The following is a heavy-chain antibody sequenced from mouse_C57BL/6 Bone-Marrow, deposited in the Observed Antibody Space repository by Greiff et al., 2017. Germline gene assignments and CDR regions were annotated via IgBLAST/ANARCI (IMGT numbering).Heavy chain of an antibody. Sequence: QVQLQQPGAELVKPGASVKMSCKASGYTFTRYWITWVKQRPGQGLEWIGDIYPTSGRTNYNEKFKSKAILTVDTSSNTAYMQLSSLTSADSAVFYCARSGPLGRSFDNWGQGTTLTVSS. CDR1: GYTFTRYW. D-gene: IGHD4-1*01. V-gene: IGHV1-55*01. CDR3: ARSGPLGRSFDN. J-gene: IGHJ2*01. CDR2: IYPTSGRT.